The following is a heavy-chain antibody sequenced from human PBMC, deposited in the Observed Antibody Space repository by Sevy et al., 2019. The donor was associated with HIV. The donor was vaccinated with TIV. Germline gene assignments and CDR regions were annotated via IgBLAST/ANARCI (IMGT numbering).Heavy chain of an antibody. Sequence: GGSLRLSCTASGFTFSTTAMYWVRQAPGKALEWVAFISSDGVNQNYGDSVKGRFTVSRDNTQRTLYLQMDNVRSDDAGTYFCGKALDQQSAVGAHSFFYYYFGVDVWGPGTTVTVSS. CDR1: GFTFSTTA. D-gene: IGHD2-15*01. CDR2: ISSDGVNQ. CDR3: GKALDQQSAVGAHSFFYYYFGVDV. J-gene: IGHJ6*02. V-gene: IGHV3-30*18.